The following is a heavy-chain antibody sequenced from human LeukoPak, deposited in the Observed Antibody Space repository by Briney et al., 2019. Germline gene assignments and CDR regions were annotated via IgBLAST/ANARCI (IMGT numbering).Heavy chain of an antibody. J-gene: IGHJ4*02. CDR3: TRANALYLSSTTCLFNY. Sequence: ASVKVSCKASRYTLTDYYLHWVRPAPGQGGEWMGRIHPNRGDINYAQKLQGRVTMSRDTSISTANMEISRLRSDDTAVYYCTRANALYLSSTTCLFNYWGKGTLVTVSS. V-gene: IGHV1-2*06. CDR1: RYTLTDYY. CDR2: IHPNRGDI. D-gene: IGHD2-2*01.